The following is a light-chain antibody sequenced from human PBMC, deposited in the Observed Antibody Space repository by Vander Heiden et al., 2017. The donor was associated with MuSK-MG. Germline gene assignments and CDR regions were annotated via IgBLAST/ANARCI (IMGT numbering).Light chain of an antibody. J-gene: IGKJ5*01. CDR2: DAS. CDR1: QSVSSNY. V-gene: IGKV3-20*01. Sequence: EIVLTQSPGTLSLSPGERATLSCRASQSVSSNYLAWYQQKPGQAPRLLIYDASSRATGIPDRFSCSGSGTDFTLTISRREPEDFAVYYCQQYSTSPTFGQGTRLEIK. CDR3: QQYSTSPT.